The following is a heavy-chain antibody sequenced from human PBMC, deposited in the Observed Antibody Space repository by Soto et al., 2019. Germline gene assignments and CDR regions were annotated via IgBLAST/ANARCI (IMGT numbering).Heavy chain of an antibody. D-gene: IGHD3-16*01. CDR2: ISYDGSNK. Sequence: QVQLVESGGGVVQPGRSLRLSCAASGFTFSSYAMHWVLQAPGKGLACVAVISYDGSNKYYADSVKGRFTISRDNSKNTLYLQMNSLRAEDTAVYYCARDHGGGITFGGVTHVIDYWGQGTLVTVSS. V-gene: IGHV3-30-3*01. CDR1: GFTFSSYA. CDR3: ARDHGGGITFGGVTHVIDY. J-gene: IGHJ4*02.